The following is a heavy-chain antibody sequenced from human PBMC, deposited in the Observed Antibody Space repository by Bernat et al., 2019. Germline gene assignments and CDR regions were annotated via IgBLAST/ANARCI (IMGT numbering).Heavy chain of an antibody. Sequence: QVQLVESGGGVVQPGRSLRLSCAASGFTFSSYGMHWVRQAPGKGLEWVAVISYDGSKNYYAHAVKGRFTISRDNSKNTLYLQMNSVGAEDTAVYYCAKGSSRWYAGWFDPWGQGTLVTVSS. D-gene: IGHD6-13*01. V-gene: IGHV3-30*18. CDR2: ISYDGSKN. J-gene: IGHJ5*02. CDR1: GFTFSSYG. CDR3: AKGSSRWYAGWFDP.